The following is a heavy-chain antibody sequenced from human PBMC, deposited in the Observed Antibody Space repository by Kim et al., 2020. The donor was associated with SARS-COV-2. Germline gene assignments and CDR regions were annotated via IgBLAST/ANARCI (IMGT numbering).Heavy chain of an antibody. D-gene: IGHD4-17*01. CDR3: ARTTTATFQFDY. Sequence: SYAQKFQGRVTMTRDTSTSTVYMELSSLRSEDTAVYYCARTTTATFQFDYWGQGTLVTVSS. V-gene: IGHV1-46*01. J-gene: IGHJ4*02.